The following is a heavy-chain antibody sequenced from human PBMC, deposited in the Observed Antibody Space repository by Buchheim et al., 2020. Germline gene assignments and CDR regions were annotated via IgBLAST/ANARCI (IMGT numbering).Heavy chain of an antibody. Sequence: QVQLQESGPGLVKPSETLSLTCTVSGGSISSYYWSWIRQPPGKGLEWTGYIYYSGSTNYNPSLKSRVTISVDTSKNQFSLKLSSVTAADTAVYYCARDLFRGFAYWGQGTL. CDR3: ARDLFRGFAY. V-gene: IGHV4-59*01. CDR2: IYYSGST. J-gene: IGHJ4*02. D-gene: IGHD3-3*01. CDR1: GGSISSYY.